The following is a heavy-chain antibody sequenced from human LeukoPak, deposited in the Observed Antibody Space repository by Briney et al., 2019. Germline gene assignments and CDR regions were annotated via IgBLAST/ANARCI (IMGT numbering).Heavy chain of an antibody. Sequence: GGSLRLSCAASEFTFSSYEMNWVRQAPGKGLEWVSYISSSGSTILYADSVKGRFSISRDNAKNSLFLQMNSLRAGVTAVYYCAREKASTTGTTDYDYWGQGTLVTVSS. CDR1: EFTFSSYE. J-gene: IGHJ4*02. CDR2: ISSSGSTI. D-gene: IGHD1-1*01. V-gene: IGHV3-48*03. CDR3: AREKASTTGTTDYDY.